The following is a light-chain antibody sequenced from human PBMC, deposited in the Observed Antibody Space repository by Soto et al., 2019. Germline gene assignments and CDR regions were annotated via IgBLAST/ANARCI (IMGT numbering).Light chain of an antibody. CDR2: DAS. V-gene: IGKV3-11*01. CDR3: QQRSNWPPTWT. Sequence: EIVLTQSPATPSLSPGERATVACRASQSVSSYLAWYQQKPGQAPRLLIYDASNRATGIPARFSGSGSGTDFALTISSLEPEDFAVYYCQQRSNWPPTWTFGQGTQVDSK. J-gene: IGKJ1*01. CDR1: QSVSSY.